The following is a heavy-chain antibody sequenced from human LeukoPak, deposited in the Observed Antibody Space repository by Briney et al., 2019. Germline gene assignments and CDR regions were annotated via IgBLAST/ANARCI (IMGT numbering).Heavy chain of an antibody. Sequence: GGSLRLSCAASEFDFSTHAMTWVRQAPGKGLEWVSAISISGTKTYYADSVKGRFTISRDNSKNTLYLQMYSLRAEDTAVYYCAKVKVGYCSAWGQGTLVTVSS. D-gene: IGHD2-15*01. J-gene: IGHJ5*02. CDR1: EFDFSTHA. CDR3: AKVKVGYCSA. CDR2: ISISGTKT. V-gene: IGHV3-23*01.